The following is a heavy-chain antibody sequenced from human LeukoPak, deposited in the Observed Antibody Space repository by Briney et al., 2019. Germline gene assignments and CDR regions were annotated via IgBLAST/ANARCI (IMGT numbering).Heavy chain of an antibody. J-gene: IGHJ4*02. Sequence: PGRSLRLSCAASGFTFDDYAMHWVRQAPGKGLEWVSGISWNSGTIGYADSVKGRFTISRDNAKNSLYLQMNSLRAEDTALYYCASQPAYSSGWYGYWGQGTLVTVSS. CDR1: GFTFDDYA. CDR3: ASQPAYSSGWYGY. V-gene: IGHV3-9*01. D-gene: IGHD6-19*01. CDR2: ISWNSGTI.